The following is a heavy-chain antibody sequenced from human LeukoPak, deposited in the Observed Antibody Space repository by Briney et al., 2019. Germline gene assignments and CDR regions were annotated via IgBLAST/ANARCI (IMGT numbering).Heavy chain of an antibody. J-gene: IGHJ3*02. CDR1: GGSFSGYY. CDR2: INHSGST. CDR3: ARAPRNVWGSYRYKDAFDI. D-gene: IGHD3-16*02. V-gene: IGHV4-34*01. Sequence: PSETLSLTCAVHGGSFSGYYWSWIRQPPGKGLEWIGEINHSGSTNYNPSLKSRVTISVDTSKNQFSLKLSSVTAADTAVYYCARAPRNVWGSYRYKDAFDIWGQGTMVTVSS.